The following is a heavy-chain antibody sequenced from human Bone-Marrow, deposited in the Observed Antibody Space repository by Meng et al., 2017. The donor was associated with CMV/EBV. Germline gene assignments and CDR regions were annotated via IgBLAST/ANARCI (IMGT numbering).Heavy chain of an antibody. V-gene: IGHV3-33*08. CDR1: GFSFSSYG. CDR2: IWYDGSNK. D-gene: IGHD3-22*01. Sequence: GESLKISCAASGFSFSSYGMSWVRQAPGKGLEWVAVIWYDGSNKYYADSVKGRFTISRDNSKNTLYLQMNSLRAEDTAVYYCTVRFDYWGQGTLVTVSS. J-gene: IGHJ4*02. CDR3: TVRFDY.